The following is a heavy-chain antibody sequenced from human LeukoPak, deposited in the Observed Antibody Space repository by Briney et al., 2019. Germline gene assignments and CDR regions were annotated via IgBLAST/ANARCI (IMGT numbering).Heavy chain of an antibody. CDR2: IYYSGST. J-gene: IGHJ4*02. D-gene: IGHD3-22*01. CDR1: GGSISSSSYY. Sequence: SETLSLTCTVSGGSISSSSYYWGWIRQPPGKGLEWIGSIYYSGSTYYNPSLKSRVTLSVDTSKNQFSLKLSSVTAADTAVYYCARLYDSSGYYQYYFDYWGQGTLVTVSS. V-gene: IGHV4-39*07. CDR3: ARLYDSSGYYQYYFDY.